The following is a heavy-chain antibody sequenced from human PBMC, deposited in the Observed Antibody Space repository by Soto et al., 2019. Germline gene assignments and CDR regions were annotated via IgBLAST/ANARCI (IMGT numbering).Heavy chain of an antibody. CDR3: ARGDCSGVSCYSSGADH. J-gene: IGHJ4*02. V-gene: IGHV4-34*01. Sequence: PSETLSLTCAVYGGSFSGYYWIWIRQPPGKGLEWIGEINHSGNTNYSPSLESRVAISVDTSKNQFSLKLSSVTAADTAVYFCARGDCSGVSCYSSGADHWGLGTLVTVSS. CDR1: GGSFSGYY. D-gene: IGHD2-15*01. CDR2: INHSGNT.